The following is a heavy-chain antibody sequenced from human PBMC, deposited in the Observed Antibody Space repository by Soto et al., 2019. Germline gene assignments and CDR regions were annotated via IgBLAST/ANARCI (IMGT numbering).Heavy chain of an antibody. D-gene: IGHD3-10*01. V-gene: IGHV3-23*01. Sequence: RGSLRLSCAASGFTFSSYAMSWVRQAPGKGLEWVSAISGSGGSTYYADSVKGRFTISRDNSKNTLYLQMNSLRAEDTAVYYCAKESPAFGELLLHYFDYWGQGTLVTVSS. CDR1: GFTFSSYA. CDR3: AKESPAFGELLLHYFDY. J-gene: IGHJ4*02. CDR2: ISGSGGST.